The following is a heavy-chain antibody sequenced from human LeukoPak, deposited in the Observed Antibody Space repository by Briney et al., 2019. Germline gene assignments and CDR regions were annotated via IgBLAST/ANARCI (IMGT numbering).Heavy chain of an antibody. CDR3: ARVRFLEWLPGPYYYYYGMDV. CDR2: FNHSGST. D-gene: IGHD3-3*01. V-gene: IGHV4-34*01. Sequence: SETLSLTCAVYGGSFSGYYWSWIRQPPGKGLEWIGEFNHSGSTNYNPSLKSRVAISVDTSKNQFSLKLSSVTAADTAVYYCARVRFLEWLPGPYYYYYGMDVWGQGTTVTVSS. CDR1: GGSFSGYY. J-gene: IGHJ6*02.